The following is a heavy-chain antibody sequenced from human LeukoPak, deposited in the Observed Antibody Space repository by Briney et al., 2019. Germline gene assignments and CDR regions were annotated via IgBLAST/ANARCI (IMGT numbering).Heavy chain of an antibody. CDR3: AIYHGYYDIPRGNWFDP. V-gene: IGHV3-23*01. CDR2: ISGSGGST. CDR1: GFTFSSYA. D-gene: IGHD3-9*01. J-gene: IGHJ5*02. Sequence: GGSLRLSCAASGFTFSSYAMSWVRQAPGKGLEWVSAISGSGGSTYYADSVKGRFTISRDNSKNTLYLQMNSLRAEDTAVYYCAIYHGYYDIPRGNWFDPWGQGTLVTVSS.